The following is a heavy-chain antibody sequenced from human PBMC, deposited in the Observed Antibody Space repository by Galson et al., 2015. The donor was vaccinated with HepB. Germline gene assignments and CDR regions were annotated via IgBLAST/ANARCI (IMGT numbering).Heavy chain of an antibody. V-gene: IGHV1-58*01. CDR3: AAAQGYCTNGVCYRSDAFDI. CDR1: GFTFTSSA. J-gene: IGHJ3*02. D-gene: IGHD2-8*01. CDR2: IVVGSGNT. Sequence: SVKVSCKASGFTFTSSAVQWVRQARGQRLEWIGWIVVGSGNTNYAQKFQERVTITRDMSTSTAYMELSSLRSEDTAVYYCAAAQGYCTNGVCYRSDAFDIWGQGTMVTVSS.